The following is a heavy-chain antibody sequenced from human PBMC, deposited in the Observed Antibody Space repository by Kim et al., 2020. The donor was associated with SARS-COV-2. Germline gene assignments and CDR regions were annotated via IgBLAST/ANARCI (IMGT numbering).Heavy chain of an antibody. CDR2: ISYDGSNK. J-gene: IGHJ6*01. CDR3: AKCLGFPLSNYGDTSKATYYYYGMDV. Sequence: GGSLRLSCAASGFTFSSYGMHWVRQAPGKGLEWVAVISYDGSNKYYADSVKGRFTISRDNSKNTLYLQMNSLRAEDTAVYYCAKCLGFPLSNYGDTSKATYYYYGMDVWGQGTTVTVSS. V-gene: IGHV3-30*18. D-gene: IGHD4-17*01. CDR1: GFTFSSYG.